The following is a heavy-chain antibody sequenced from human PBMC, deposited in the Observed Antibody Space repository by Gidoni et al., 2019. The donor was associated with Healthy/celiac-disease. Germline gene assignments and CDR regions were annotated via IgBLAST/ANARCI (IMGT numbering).Heavy chain of an antibody. CDR2: ISYDGSNK. D-gene: IGHD3-10*01. CDR3: AKGNQVYYGSGSYFDY. Sequence: QVQLVESGGGVVQPGRSLRLSCAASGFTFSSYGMHWVRQAPGKGLEWVAVISYDGSNKYYADSVKGRFTISRDNSKNTLYLQMNSLRAEDTAGYYCAKGNQVYYGSGSYFDYWGQGTLVTVSS. V-gene: IGHV3-30*18. J-gene: IGHJ4*02. CDR1: GFTFSSYG.